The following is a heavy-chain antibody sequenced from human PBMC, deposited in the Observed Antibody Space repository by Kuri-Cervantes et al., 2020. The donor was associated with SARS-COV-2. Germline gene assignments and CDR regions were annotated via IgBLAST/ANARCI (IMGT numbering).Heavy chain of an antibody. CDR2: ISSSGSTI. CDR3: ARVAAAGGLDY. J-gene: IGHJ4*02. D-gene: IGHD6-13*01. V-gene: IGHV3-48*04. Sequence: GESLKISCAASGFTFSSYSMNWVRQAPGKGLEWVSYISSSGSTIYYADSVKGRFTISRDNAKNSLYLQMNSLRAEDTAVYYCARVAAAGGLDYWGQGTLVTVSS. CDR1: GFTFSSYS.